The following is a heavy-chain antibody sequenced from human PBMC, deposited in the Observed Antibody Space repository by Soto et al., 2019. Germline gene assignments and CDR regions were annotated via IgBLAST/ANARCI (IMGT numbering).Heavy chain of an antibody. D-gene: IGHD2-15*01. Sequence: GASVKVSCKASGYTFTSYGISWVRQAPGQGLEWMGWSSAYNGNTNYAQKLQGRVTMTTDTSTSTAYMELRSLRSDHTAVYYCARVARYCSGGSCYSGFGYYYGMDVWGQGTTVTVSS. V-gene: IGHV1-18*01. CDR3: ARVARYCSGGSCYSGFGYYYGMDV. CDR1: GYTFTSYG. CDR2: SSAYNGNT. J-gene: IGHJ6*02.